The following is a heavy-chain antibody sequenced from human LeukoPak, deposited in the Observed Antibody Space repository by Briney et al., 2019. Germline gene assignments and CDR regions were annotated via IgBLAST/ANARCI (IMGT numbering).Heavy chain of an antibody. CDR2: IKSKTDGGKT. V-gene: IGHV3-15*01. J-gene: IGHJ3*02. D-gene: IGHD3-22*01. CDR1: GFTFSNAS. Sequence: GGSLRLSCAASGFTFSNASTSWVCQAPGKGLERVCRIKSKTDGGKTDYAAPVKDRFTISRDDSKNTLYLQMNSLKTEDTAVYYCTTGSSIAYYYDSSGYYRNDAFDIWGQGTMVTVSS. CDR3: TTGSSIAYYYDSSGYYRNDAFDI.